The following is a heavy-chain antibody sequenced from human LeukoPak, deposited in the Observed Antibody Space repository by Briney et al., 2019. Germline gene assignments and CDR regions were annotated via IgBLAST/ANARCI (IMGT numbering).Heavy chain of an antibody. CDR3: ARGGDTAMAHFDY. CDR2: ISSSGSTI. CDR1: GFTFTDYY. D-gene: IGHD5-18*01. V-gene: IGHV3-11*01. Sequence: SLRPSRPASGFTFTDYYISSIRQAPGKGLECVSYISSSGSTIYYADSVKGRFTISRDNAKNSLYLQMNSLRAEDTAVYYQARGGDTAMAHFDYWGQGTLVTVSS. J-gene: IGHJ4*02.